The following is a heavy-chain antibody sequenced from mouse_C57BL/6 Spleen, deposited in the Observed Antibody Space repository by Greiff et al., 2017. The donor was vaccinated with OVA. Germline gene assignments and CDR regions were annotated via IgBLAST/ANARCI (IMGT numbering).Heavy chain of an antibody. CDR1: GYTFTSYW. CDR2: INPSNGGT. Sequence: QVQLKQPGTELVKPGASVKLSCEASGYTFTSYWMHWVKQRPGQGLEWIGNINPSNGGTNYNEKFKSKATLTVDKSSSTAYMQLSSLTSEDSAVYYCSSFITTVVAGDYWGQGTTLTVSS. CDR3: SSFITTVVAGDY. V-gene: IGHV1-53*01. J-gene: IGHJ2*01. D-gene: IGHD1-1*01.